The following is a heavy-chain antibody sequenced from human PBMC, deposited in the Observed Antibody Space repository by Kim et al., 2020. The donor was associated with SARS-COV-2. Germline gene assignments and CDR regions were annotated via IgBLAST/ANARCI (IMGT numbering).Heavy chain of an antibody. Sequence: GKGRFTISRDDSKNTAYLEMNGLKTEDTAVYYCTRIPATTLAFWDACDIWGQGTMVTVSS. J-gene: IGHJ3*02. D-gene: IGHD1-1*01. V-gene: IGHV3-73*01. CDR3: TRIPATTLAFWDACDI.